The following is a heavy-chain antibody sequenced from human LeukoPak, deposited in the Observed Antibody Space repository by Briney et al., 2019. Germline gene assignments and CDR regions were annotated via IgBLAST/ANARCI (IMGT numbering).Heavy chain of an antibody. CDR1: GFTFSSYA. CDR3: ARESDSSSPVDY. V-gene: IGHV3-30*01. D-gene: IGHD6-6*01. J-gene: IGHJ4*02. Sequence: GALRLSCAASGFTFSSYAMHWVRQAPGKGLGWVAVISYDGSNKYYADSVKGRFTISRDNSKNTLYLQMNSLRAEDTAVYYCARESDSSSPVDYWGQGTLVTVSS. CDR2: ISYDGSNK.